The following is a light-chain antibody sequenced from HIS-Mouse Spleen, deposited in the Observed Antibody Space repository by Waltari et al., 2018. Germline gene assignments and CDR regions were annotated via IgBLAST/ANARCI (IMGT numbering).Light chain of an antibody. V-gene: IGKV3-20*01. Sequence: EIVLTQSPGTLSLSPGERATLSCRASQSVSSSYLAWYQQKPSQAPRLIIYGASSRATGIPDRFSGSGSGTDFTLTISRLEPEDFAVYYCQQYGSSPPLTFGGGTKVEIK. CDR2: GAS. CDR3: QQYGSSPPLT. CDR1: QSVSSSY. J-gene: IGKJ4*01.